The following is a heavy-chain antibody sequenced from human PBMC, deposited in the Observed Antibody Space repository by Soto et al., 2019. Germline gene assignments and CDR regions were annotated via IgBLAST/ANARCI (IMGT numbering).Heavy chain of an antibody. J-gene: IGHJ4*02. Sequence: PGGSLRLSCVASEFIFSTYNMNWVRQAPGKGLEWVSYISSNSKSIYYADSVKGRFTISRDYAKNSLYLQMNSLRAEDTAVYYCARDSIRGYWGQGTLVTVSS. CDR3: ARDSIRGY. CDR1: EFIFSTYN. CDR2: ISSNSKSI. D-gene: IGHD3-10*01. V-gene: IGHV3-48*01.